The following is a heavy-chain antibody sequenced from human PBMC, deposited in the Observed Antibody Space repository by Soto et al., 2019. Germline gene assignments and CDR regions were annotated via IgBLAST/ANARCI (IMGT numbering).Heavy chain of an antibody. J-gene: IGHJ5*01. D-gene: IGHD3-3*01. CDR2: IKSRTESETT. V-gene: IGHV3-15*01. Sequence: GGSLRLSCAASGFTFSNVWLSWVRQGPGKGLEWLGRIKSRTESETTDYASPARGRFVISRDDSKNMLDLQLNSLKSEDTGVYYCVTVLPPANIWFDSLGQATPVSV. CDR3: VTVLPPANIWFDS. CDR1: GFTFSNVW.